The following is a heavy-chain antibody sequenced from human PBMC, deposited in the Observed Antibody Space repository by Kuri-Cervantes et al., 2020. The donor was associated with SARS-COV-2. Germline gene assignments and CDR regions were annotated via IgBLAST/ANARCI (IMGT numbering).Heavy chain of an antibody. CDR3: ARDRDLAGGMDV. D-gene: IGHD6-13*01. J-gene: IGHJ6*02. Sequence: SCAISGDSVSSNSAAWNWIRQSPSRGLEWLGRTFYRSKWYNDYAVSVESRITINPDTSKNQFSLQLNSVTPEDTAVYYCARDRDLAGGMDVWGQGTTVTVSS. V-gene: IGHV6-1*01. CDR2: TFYRSKWYN. CDR1: GDSVSSNSAA.